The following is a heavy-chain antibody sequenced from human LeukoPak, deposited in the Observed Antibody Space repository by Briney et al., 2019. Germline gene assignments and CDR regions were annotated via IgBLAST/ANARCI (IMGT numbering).Heavy chain of an antibody. V-gene: IGHV1-18*01. CDR3: AREVLMMGFVP. J-gene: IGHJ5*02. D-gene: IGHD3-16*01. CDR1: GYNFNKYI. CDR2: INAYNGNT. Sequence: ASVKVSCKTSGYNFNKYIISWVRQAPGQGLEWVGLINAYNGNTAYAQKVQGRVTLTTDTSTSTAYMELRSLRFDDTAVYYCAREVLMMGFVPWGQGTPVTVSS.